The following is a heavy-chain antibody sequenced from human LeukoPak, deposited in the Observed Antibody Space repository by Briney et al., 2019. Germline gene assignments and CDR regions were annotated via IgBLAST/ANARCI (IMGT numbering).Heavy chain of an antibody. D-gene: IGHD7-27*01. CDR3: ARGNWAEDGYFDY. CDR1: GFIFSSYE. V-gene: IGHV3-48*03. Sequence: PGRSLRLSCAASGFIFSSYEMNWVRQAPGKGLEWVSYISSSGSTIYYADSVKGRFTISRDNAKNSLYLQMNSLRAEDTAVYYCARGNWAEDGYFDYWGQGTLVTVSS. J-gene: IGHJ4*02. CDR2: ISSSGSTI.